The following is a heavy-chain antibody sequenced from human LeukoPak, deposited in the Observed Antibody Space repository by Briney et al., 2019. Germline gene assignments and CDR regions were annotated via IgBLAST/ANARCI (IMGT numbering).Heavy chain of an antibody. CDR1: GFTFSSYS. J-gene: IGHJ4*02. D-gene: IGHD2-15*01. Sequence: GRSLRLSCAASGFTFSSYSMNWVRQAPGKGLEWVSSISSSSSYIYYADSVKGRFTISRDNAKNSLYLQMNSLRAEDTAVYYCARSDCSGGSCYDYWGQGTLVTVSS. CDR2: ISSSSSYI. CDR3: ARSDCSGGSCYDY. V-gene: IGHV3-21*01.